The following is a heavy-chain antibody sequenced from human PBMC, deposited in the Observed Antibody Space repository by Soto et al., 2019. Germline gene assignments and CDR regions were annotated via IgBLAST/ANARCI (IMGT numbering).Heavy chain of an antibody. CDR1: GGSISSSSYY. CDR3: ARHGGYCGGDCKYYFDY. V-gene: IGHV4-39*01. J-gene: IGHJ4*02. CDR2: IYYSGST. Sequence: PSETLSLTCTVSGGSISSSSYYWGWIRQPPGKGLEWIGSIYYSGSTYYNPSLKSRVTISVDTSKNQFSLKLSSVTAADTAVYYCARHGGYCGGDCKYYFDYWGQGTLVTVSS. D-gene: IGHD2-21*02.